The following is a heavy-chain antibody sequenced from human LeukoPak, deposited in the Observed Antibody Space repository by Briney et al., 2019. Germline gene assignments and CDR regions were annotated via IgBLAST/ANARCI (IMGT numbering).Heavy chain of an antibody. CDR1: GFMFGTFW. D-gene: IGHD4-17*01. V-gene: IGHV3-74*01. CDR3: AKGPSHYGDYYFDS. Sequence: GGSLRLSCAASGFMFGTFWMHWVRQTPGKGLLWVSRINSGGSETTYADSVKGRFTISRDNSKNTLYLQMNSLRAEDTAVYYCAKGPSHYGDYYFDSWGQGTLVTVSS. CDR2: INSGGSET. J-gene: IGHJ4*02.